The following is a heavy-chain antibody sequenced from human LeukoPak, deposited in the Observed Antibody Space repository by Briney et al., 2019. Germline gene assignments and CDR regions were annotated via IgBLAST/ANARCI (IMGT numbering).Heavy chain of an antibody. CDR3: ARIPFYHNSGYYRHFDY. V-gene: IGHV5-51*01. J-gene: IGHJ4*02. Sequence: GESLKISCKGSGYSFTSYWIGWVRQMPGKGLEWMGIIYPDDSDTRYSPSFQGQVTISADKSISTTYLQWSSLKASDTAVYFCARIPFYHNSGYYRHFDYWGQGTLVTVSS. D-gene: IGHD3-22*01. CDR1: GYSFTSYW. CDR2: IYPDDSDT.